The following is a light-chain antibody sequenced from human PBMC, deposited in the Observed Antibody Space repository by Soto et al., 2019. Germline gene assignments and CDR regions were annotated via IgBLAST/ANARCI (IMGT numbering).Light chain of an antibody. Sequence: DIQMTQSPSSLSASVGDRVTITCRASQSIANYLNWYQQKPGKAPKLLIYAASSLQSGVPSRFSGSGSGKDFTLTISSLQPEDFATYYCQQSYITWTFGQGTKVEIK. CDR3: QQSYITWT. V-gene: IGKV1-39*01. CDR1: QSIANY. CDR2: AAS. J-gene: IGKJ1*01.